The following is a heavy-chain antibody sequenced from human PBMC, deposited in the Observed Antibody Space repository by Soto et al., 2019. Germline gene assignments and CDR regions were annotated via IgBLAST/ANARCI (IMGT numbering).Heavy chain of an antibody. V-gene: IGHV3-23*01. CDR2: ISGSGGNT. CDR1: GFTFSSYA. CDR3: AKDPEHSIAAAGDY. Sequence: PGGSLRLSCAASGFTFSSYAMSWVRQAPGKGLEWVSAISGSGGNTYYADSVKGRFTISRDNSKNTLYLQMTSLGAEDTAVYYCAKDPEHSIAAAGDYWGQGTLVTVSS. D-gene: IGHD6-13*01. J-gene: IGHJ4*02.